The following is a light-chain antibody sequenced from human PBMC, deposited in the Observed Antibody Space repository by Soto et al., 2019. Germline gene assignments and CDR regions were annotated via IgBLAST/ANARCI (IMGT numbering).Light chain of an antibody. CDR2: TTS. Sequence: AIQLTQSPSSLAASVGDRVTITCRASQGISRALSWYQQKPGNAPKLLIWTTSNLLSGVPSRFSASGSDTEFTLTVSCLPPEDFATYYFQQHDNCPLTFGGGTKVEIK. J-gene: IGKJ4*01. CDR3: QQHDNCPLT. V-gene: IGKV1D-13*01. CDR1: QGISRA.